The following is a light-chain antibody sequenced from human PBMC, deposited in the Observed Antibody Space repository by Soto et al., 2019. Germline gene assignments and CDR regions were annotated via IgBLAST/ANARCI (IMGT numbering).Light chain of an antibody. CDR2: EVN. V-gene: IGLV2-14*01. Sequence: QSVLTQPASVSGSPGQSITVSCTGTSGDVGAYNYVSWYQQHPGKAPKLLIYEVNIRPSGVSYRFSGSKSGNTASLTISGLQAEDEADYYCSSSTSSSTLVFGTGTKVTVL. CDR1: SGDVGAYNY. CDR3: SSSTSSSTLV. J-gene: IGLJ1*01.